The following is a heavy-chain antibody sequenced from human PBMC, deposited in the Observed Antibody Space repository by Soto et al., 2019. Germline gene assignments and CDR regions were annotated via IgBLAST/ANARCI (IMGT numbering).Heavy chain of an antibody. D-gene: IGHD3-9*01. CDR1: GGSISSYY. V-gene: IGHV4-59*08. Sequence: QVQLQESGPGLVRPSETLSLTCNVSGGSISSYYWSWIRQPPGKGLEWIGYIYYSEKTDYNPSLKSRVTIAADTSKNQLSLKLTSVTAADTAVYYCARQPFEPWGQGTLVTVSS. J-gene: IGHJ5*02. CDR2: IYYSEKT. CDR3: ARQPFEP.